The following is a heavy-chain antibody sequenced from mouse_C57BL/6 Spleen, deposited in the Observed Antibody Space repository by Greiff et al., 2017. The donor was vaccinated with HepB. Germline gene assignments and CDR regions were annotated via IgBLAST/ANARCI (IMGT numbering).Heavy chain of an antibody. V-gene: IGHV1-64*01. Sequence: VQLQQPGAELVKPGASVKLSCKASGYTFTSYWMHWVKQRPGQGLEWIGMIHPNSGSTNYNEKFKSKATLTVDKSSSTAYLQLSSLTSEDSAVYYCAPTVVAYYAMDYWGQGTSVTVSS. J-gene: IGHJ4*01. D-gene: IGHD1-1*01. CDR2: IHPNSGST. CDR3: APTVVAYYAMDY. CDR1: GYTFTSYW.